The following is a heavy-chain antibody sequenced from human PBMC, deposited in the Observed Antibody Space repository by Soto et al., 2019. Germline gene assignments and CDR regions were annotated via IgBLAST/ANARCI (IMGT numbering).Heavy chain of an antibody. CDR2: IYYSGIT. D-gene: IGHD3-3*01. CDR1: GGSISSYY. V-gene: IGHV4-59*12. J-gene: IGHJ6*02. Sequence: PSETLSLTCTVSGGSISSYYWNWIRQHPGKGLEWIGHIYYSGITFYNPSLKSRVTISVDTSKNQFSLKLRSVTAADTAVYYCARASYDFWSGPKNYYGLDVWGQGTTVTVSS. CDR3: ARASYDFWSGPKNYYGLDV.